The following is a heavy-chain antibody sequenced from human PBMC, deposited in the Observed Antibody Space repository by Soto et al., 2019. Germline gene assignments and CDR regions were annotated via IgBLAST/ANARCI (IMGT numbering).Heavy chain of an antibody. D-gene: IGHD3-22*01. J-gene: IGHJ4*02. CDR3: ARQVYYYDSSSPYYFDY. Sequence: PGESLKISCKGSGYSFTSYWIGWVRQMPGKGLEWMGIIYPGDSDTRYSPSFQGQVTISADKSISTAYLQWSSLKASDTAMYYCARQVYYYDSSSPYYFDYWGQGTLVTVSS. CDR1: GYSFTSYW. CDR2: IYPGDSDT. V-gene: IGHV5-51*01.